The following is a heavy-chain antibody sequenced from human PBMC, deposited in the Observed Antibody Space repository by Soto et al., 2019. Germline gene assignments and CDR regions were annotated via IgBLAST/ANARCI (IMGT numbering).Heavy chain of an antibody. J-gene: IGHJ5*02. CDR2: INTNTGDT. Sequence: ASVKVSCKTSGYTFTGYHIHWVRQAPGQGLEWMGWINTNTGDTNYAQKFQGWVTMTRDTSINTAYVQLSRLTSDDTAVYYCARWVGASNWFDPGAREPWSPSP. D-gene: IGHD1-26*01. V-gene: IGHV1-2*04. CDR1: GYTFTGYH. CDR3: ARWVGASNWFDP.